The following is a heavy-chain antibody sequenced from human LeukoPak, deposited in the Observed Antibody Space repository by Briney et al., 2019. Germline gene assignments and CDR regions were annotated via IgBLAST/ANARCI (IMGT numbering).Heavy chain of an antibody. Sequence: ASVKVSFKASGYTFTSFGISWVRQAPGQGLEWMGWISVYNGNTNYAQKLRGRVTLTTDTSTSTAYMELRSLRSDDTAVYYCARGTYMDVWGKGTTVPVSS. CDR2: ISVYNGNT. CDR1: GYTFTSFG. CDR3: ARGTYMDV. V-gene: IGHV1-18*01. J-gene: IGHJ6*03.